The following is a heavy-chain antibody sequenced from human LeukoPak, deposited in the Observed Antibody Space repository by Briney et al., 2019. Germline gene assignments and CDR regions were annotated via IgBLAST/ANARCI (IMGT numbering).Heavy chain of an antibody. CDR1: GYSLTSYW. V-gene: IGHV5-51*01. Sequence: KHGESLKISCEGSGYSLTSYWIGWVRSIPGKGREWMGIIYPVDSDTRYSPSFPGQVTLPHDKSIRTAYLQGSSLKAPHTPPRLCARVDTDMVTLDYWGQGTLVTVSS. CDR3: ARVDTDMVTLDY. CDR2: IYPVDSDT. J-gene: IGHJ4*02. D-gene: IGHD5-18*01.